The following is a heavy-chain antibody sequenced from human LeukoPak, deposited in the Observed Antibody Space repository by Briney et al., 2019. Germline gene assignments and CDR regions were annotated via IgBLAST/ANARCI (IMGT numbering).Heavy chain of an antibody. J-gene: IGHJ4*02. CDR3: ARGPGSSGWYYPVDYDY. D-gene: IGHD6-19*01. Sequence: SETLSLTCAVYGGSFSGYYWSWIRQPPGKGLEWIREINHSGSTNYNPSLKSRVTISVDTSKYQFSLKLSSVTAADTAVYYCARGPGSSGWYYPVDYDYWGQGTLVTVSS. CDR2: INHSGST. V-gene: IGHV4-34*01. CDR1: GGSFSGYY.